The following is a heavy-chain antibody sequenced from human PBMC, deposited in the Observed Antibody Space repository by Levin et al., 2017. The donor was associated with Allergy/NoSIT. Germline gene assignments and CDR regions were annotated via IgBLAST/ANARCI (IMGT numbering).Heavy chain of an antibody. Sequence: SETLSLTCTVSGGSLSPYYWGWIRQPPGKGLEWIGYVYYSGSTNYNPSLKSRVTISVDTSKTQFSLRVSSVTAADTAIYYCARISTSVAAFDFWGQGTLVTVSS. CDR1: GGSLSPYY. CDR2: VYYSGST. CDR3: ARISTSVAAFDF. D-gene: IGHD2-2*01. V-gene: IGHV4-59*12. J-gene: IGHJ4*02.